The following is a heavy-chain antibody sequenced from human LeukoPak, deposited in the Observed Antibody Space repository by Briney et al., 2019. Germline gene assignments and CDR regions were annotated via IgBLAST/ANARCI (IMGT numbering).Heavy chain of an antibody. D-gene: IGHD2-2*01. CDR2: ISSSSSYI. CDR3: ARKGVYCSSTSCQIPYGMDV. J-gene: IGHJ6*02. CDR1: GFTFSSYS. Sequence: GGSLRLSCAASGFTFSSYSMNWVRQAPGKGLEWVSPISSSSSYIYYADSVKGRFTISRDNAKNSLYLQMNSLRAEDTAVYYCARKGVYCSSTSCQIPYGMDVWGQGTTVTVSS. V-gene: IGHV3-21*01.